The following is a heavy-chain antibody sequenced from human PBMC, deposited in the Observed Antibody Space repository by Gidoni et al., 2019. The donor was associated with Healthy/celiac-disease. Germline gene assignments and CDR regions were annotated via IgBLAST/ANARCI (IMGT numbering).Heavy chain of an antibody. CDR3: ARAFATYYYDSSVGLVAFDI. CDR1: GGTFSSYA. D-gene: IGHD3-22*01. CDR2: IIPIFGTA. Sequence: QVQLVQSGAEVKKPGSSVKVSCKASGGTFSSYAISWVRQAPGQGLEWMGGIIPIFGTANYAQKFQGRVTITADESTSTAYMELSSLRSEDTAVYYCARAFATYYYDSSVGLVAFDIWGQGTMVTVSS. J-gene: IGHJ3*02. V-gene: IGHV1-69*01.